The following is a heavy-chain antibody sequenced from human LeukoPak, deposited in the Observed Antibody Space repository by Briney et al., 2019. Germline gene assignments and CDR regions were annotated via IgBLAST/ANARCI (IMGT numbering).Heavy chain of an antibody. D-gene: IGHD6-13*01. CDR1: GYTFNNYY. Sequence: GASVKVSCKASGYTFNNYYMHWVRQAPGQGLEWMGIINPSGGSVTYAQKFQGRVIMTRNMSTSTVYMELSSLRSEDTAVYYCARTRRVGSSWYTDFDYWGQGTLVTVSS. V-gene: IGHV1-46*02. CDR2: INPSGGSV. CDR3: ARTRRVGSSWYTDFDY. J-gene: IGHJ4*02.